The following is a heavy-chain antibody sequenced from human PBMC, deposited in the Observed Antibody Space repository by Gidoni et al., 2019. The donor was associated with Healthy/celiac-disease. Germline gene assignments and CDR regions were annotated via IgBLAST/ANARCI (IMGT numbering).Heavy chain of an antibody. V-gene: IGHV4-4*07. CDR3: ARVAGDSGPDEYYFDY. J-gene: IGHJ4*02. CDR2: IYTSGST. CDR1: GGSISSYY. D-gene: IGHD5-12*01. Sequence: VQLQESGPGLVKPSENLSLTCKVAGGSISSYYWSWIRQPAGKGLEWIGRIYTSGSTNYNPSLKSRVTMSVDTSKNQFSLKLSSVTAADTAVYYCARVAGDSGPDEYYFDYWGQGTLVTVSS.